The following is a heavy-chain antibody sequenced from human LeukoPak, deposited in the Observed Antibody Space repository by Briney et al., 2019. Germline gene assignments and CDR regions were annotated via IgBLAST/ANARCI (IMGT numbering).Heavy chain of an antibody. CDR1: GITLSNYG. V-gene: IGHV3-72*01. CDR2: TRDKARSYRT. CDR3: ARDGGEGDNSAFDI. J-gene: IGHJ3*02. D-gene: IGHD3-16*01. Sequence: GGSLRLSCAVSGITLSNYGMSWVRQAPGKGLEWIGRTRDKARSYRTGYAASVDGRFSISRDDSKNAVYLQMNSLKTEDTAVYYCARDGGEGDNSAFDIWGQGTVVTVSS.